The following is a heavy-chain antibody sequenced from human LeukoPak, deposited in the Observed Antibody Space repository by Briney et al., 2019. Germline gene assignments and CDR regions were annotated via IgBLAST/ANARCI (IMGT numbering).Heavy chain of an antibody. CDR2: ISYDGSNK. J-gene: IGHJ6*02. D-gene: IGHD1-14*01. Sequence: PGRSLRLSCAASGFTFSSYGMHWVRQAPGKGLEWVAVISYDGSNKYYADSVKGRFTISRDNAKNTLYLQMNSLRAEDTAVYYCARDSRYSKDVWGQGTTVTVSS. V-gene: IGHV3-30*03. CDR1: GFTFSSYG. CDR3: ARDSRYSKDV.